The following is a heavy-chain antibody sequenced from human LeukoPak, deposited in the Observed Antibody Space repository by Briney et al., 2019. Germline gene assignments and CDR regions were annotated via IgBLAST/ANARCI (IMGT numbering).Heavy chain of an antibody. V-gene: IGHV3-23*01. D-gene: IGHD3-10*01. J-gene: IGHJ4*02. CDR3: AKGRIIMVRGVIDF. CDR1: GFTFSNAW. Sequence: PGGSLRLSCAASGFTFSNAWMSWVRQAPGKGLEWVSSISGSGGTTYYADSVKGRFTISRDNSKNTLYLQMNSLRGEDTAVYSCAKGRIIMVRGVIDFWGQGTLVTVSS. CDR2: ISGSGGTT.